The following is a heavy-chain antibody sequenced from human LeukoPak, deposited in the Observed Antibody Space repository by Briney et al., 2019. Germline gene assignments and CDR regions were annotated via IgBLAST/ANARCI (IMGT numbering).Heavy chain of an antibody. CDR3: ARMFGGYCSGGSCYKAFDI. CDR2: IYFSGST. Sequence: SETLSLTCTVSAGSISSYYWSWIRQPPGKGLEWMGYIYFSGSTNSNPSLKSRVTISVDTSKNQFSLKLSSVTAADTAVYYCARMFGGYCSGGSCYKAFDIWGQGTMVTVSS. V-gene: IGHV4-59*01. D-gene: IGHD2-15*01. J-gene: IGHJ3*02. CDR1: AGSISSYY.